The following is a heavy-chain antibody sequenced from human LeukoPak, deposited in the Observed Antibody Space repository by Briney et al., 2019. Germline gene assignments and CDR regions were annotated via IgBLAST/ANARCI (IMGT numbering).Heavy chain of an antibody. CDR1: GGSISSHC. Sequence: SETLSLTCTVSGGSISSHCWSWIRQPPGKGLEWIGYIYDSGSTNYNPSLKSRVTISVDTSKNQFSLKLSSVTAADTAVYYCAREVLRSGWYGGEFDYWGQGTLVTVST. D-gene: IGHD6-19*01. CDR3: AREVLRSGWYGGEFDY. V-gene: IGHV4-59*11. CDR2: IYDSGST. J-gene: IGHJ4*02.